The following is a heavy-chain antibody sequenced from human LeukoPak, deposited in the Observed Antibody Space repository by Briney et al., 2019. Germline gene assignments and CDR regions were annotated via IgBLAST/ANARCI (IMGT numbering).Heavy chain of an antibody. CDR1: GFTFSSYS. V-gene: IGHV3-48*04. Sequence: PGGSLRLSCAVSGFTFSSYSMNWVRRAPGKGLEWVSYINKNSDTHYIDSVKGRFTISRDNPRQSLYLQMNNLRVEDTAVYYCARSLSGYIVDPVFAQWGQGVLVTVSS. D-gene: IGHD5-12*01. J-gene: IGHJ4*02. CDR2: INKNSDT. CDR3: ARSLSGYIVDPVFAQ.